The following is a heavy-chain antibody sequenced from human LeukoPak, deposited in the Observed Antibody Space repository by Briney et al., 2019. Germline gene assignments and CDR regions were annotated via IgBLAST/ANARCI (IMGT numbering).Heavy chain of an antibody. J-gene: IGHJ5*01. V-gene: IGHV1-46*01. CDR1: GYSFTNFY. D-gene: IGHD3-10*01. CDR2: INPSGGST. Sequence: GASVKVSCKASGYSFTNFYIHRVRQAPGQGLEWMGIINPSGGSTNYAQKFQGRVTMTSDTSTSTVCLDLSSLRSEDTAIYYCARDKRSTNWLDSSCQGNLVTVSS. CDR3: ARDKRSTNWLDS.